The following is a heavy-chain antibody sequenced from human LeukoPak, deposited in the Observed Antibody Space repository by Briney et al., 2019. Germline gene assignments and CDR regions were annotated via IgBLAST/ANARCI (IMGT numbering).Heavy chain of an antibody. CDR1: GFTVSSNY. CDR2: IYSGGST. D-gene: IGHD3-22*01. CDR3: ARGRITMIVVVYPYYFDY. Sequence: GSLRLSCAASGFTVSSNYMSWVRQAPGKGLEWVSVIYSGGSTYYADSVKGRFTISRDNSKNTLYLQMNSLRAEDTAVYYCARGRITMIVVVYPYYFDYWGQGTLVTVSS. V-gene: IGHV3-53*01. J-gene: IGHJ4*02.